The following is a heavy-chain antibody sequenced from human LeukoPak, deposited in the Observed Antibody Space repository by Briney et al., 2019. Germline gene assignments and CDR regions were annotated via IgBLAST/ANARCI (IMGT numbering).Heavy chain of an antibody. Sequence: ASVKVSCKASGGTFSSYDINWVRQATGQGLEWMGWMTPNSGNTGYAQKFQDRVTMTWNTSISTAYMALSSLRSEDTAVYYCARVRGRTMIRGSFDIWGQGTMITVSS. J-gene: IGHJ3*02. CDR2: MTPNSGNT. V-gene: IGHV1-8*02. CDR3: ARVRGRTMIRGSFDI. D-gene: IGHD3-22*01. CDR1: GGTFSSYD.